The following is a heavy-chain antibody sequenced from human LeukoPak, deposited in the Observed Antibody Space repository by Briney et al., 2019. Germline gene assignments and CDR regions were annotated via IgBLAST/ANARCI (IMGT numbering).Heavy chain of an antibody. CDR1: GGSISSYY. CDR3: ARGFDLTHYDAFAI. CDR2: IYYSGST. Sequence: SETLSLTCTVSGGSISSYYWSWIRQPPGKGLEWIGYIYYSGSTNYNPSLKSRVTISVDTSKNQFSLKLSSVTAADTAVYYCARGFDLTHYDAFAIWGQGTMVTVSS. V-gene: IGHV4-59*01. D-gene: IGHD3-3*01. J-gene: IGHJ3*02.